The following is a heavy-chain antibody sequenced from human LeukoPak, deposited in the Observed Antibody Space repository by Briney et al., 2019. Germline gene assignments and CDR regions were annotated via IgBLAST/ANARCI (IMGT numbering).Heavy chain of an antibody. D-gene: IGHD6-19*01. CDR3: AREAGSSGSFDY. CDR1: GGSFSSGSYY. Sequence: SETLSLTCTVSGGSFSSGSYYWSWIRQPPGKGLEGIGYIYYSGSTKYNPSLKSRVTISADTSKNQFSLKLTSVTAADTAVYYCAREAGSSGSFDYWGQGTLVTVSS. V-gene: IGHV4-61*01. J-gene: IGHJ4*02. CDR2: IYYSGST.